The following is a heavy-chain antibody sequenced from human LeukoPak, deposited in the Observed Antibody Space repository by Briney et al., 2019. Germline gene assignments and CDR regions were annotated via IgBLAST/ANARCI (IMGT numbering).Heavy chain of an antibody. Sequence: SETLSLTCTVSGGSISGYYWGWVRQPPGKGLEYIGFIFYSGTTNYNPSLKSRVTISVDTSKRHFFLDLSSVTAADTAVYYCARAVHYSGTSYQYTGGYYYFDFWGQGTLVTVSS. CDR1: GGSISGYY. V-gene: IGHV4-59*01. D-gene: IGHD3-10*01. CDR3: ARAVHYSGTSYQYTGGYYYFDF. J-gene: IGHJ4*02. CDR2: IFYSGTT.